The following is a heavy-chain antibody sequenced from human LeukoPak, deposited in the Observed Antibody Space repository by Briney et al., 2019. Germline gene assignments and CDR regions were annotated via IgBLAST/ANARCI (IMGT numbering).Heavy chain of an antibody. Sequence: ASVKVSCKASGYTFTGYYMHWVRQAPGQGLEWMGWINLNSGGTNYAQKFQGRVTMTRDTSISTAYMELSRLRSDDTAVYYCARERASIADDAFDIWGQGTMVTVSS. CDR1: GYTFTGYY. D-gene: IGHD6-6*01. J-gene: IGHJ3*02. CDR2: INLNSGGT. CDR3: ARERASIADDAFDI. V-gene: IGHV1-2*02.